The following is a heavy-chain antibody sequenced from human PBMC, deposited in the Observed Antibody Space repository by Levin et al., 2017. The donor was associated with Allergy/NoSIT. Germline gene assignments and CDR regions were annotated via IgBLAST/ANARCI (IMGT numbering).Heavy chain of an antibody. D-gene: IGHD1-1*01. CDR2: TYYSGSA. J-gene: IGHJ4*02. CDR3: ASAGWATATTWGVDC. V-gene: IGHV4-31*03. Sequence: SETLSLTCTVSGGSISSGNYYWSWIRQHPGRGLEWIAYTYYSGSAFYNPSLRSRLTISVDTSKNQFSLELSSVTAADTAVYYCASAGWATATTWGVDCWGQGTLITVSS. CDR1: GGSISSGNYY.